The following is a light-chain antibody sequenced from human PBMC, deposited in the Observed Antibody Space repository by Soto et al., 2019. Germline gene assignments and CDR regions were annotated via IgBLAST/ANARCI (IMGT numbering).Light chain of an antibody. Sequence: EIVMTQSPATLSVSPGERATLSCRASQSVSSNLAWYQQKPGQAPRPLIYGASTRATGIPARFSGSGSGTEFTLTISSLQSEDFAVYYSQQYNNWPRTFGQGTKLEIK. V-gene: IGKV3-15*01. CDR1: QSVSSN. J-gene: IGKJ2*01. CDR3: QQYNNWPRT. CDR2: GAS.